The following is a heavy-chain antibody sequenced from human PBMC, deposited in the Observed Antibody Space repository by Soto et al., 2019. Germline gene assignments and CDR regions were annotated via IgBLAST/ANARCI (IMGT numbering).Heavy chain of an antibody. D-gene: IGHD6-13*01. J-gene: IGHJ5*02. CDR1: GFTFSNYW. CDR2: INQGGSEK. Sequence: GGSLRLSCAASGFTFSNYWMSWVRQAPGKGLEWVANINQGGSEKYYVDSVKGRFTISRDNAKNSLYLQMNSLRAEDTAVYYCARVDSSSWYNWFDPWGQGTLVTVSS. CDR3: ARVDSSSWYNWFDP. V-gene: IGHV3-7*03.